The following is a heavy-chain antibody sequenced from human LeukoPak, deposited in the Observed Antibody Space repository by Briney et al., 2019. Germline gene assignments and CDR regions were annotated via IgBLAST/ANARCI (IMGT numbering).Heavy chain of an antibody. J-gene: IGHJ4*02. Sequence: GGSLRLSCAASGFTFSNYGMSWVRQAPGRGLEWVSGIGGGGGDTYYADSVKGRFTISRDNSKNTLYLQMNSLRAEDTAVYYCAKDRDSSGYGVNDYWGQGTLVTVSS. CDR3: AKDRDSSGYGVNDY. CDR2: IGGGGGDT. V-gene: IGHV3-23*01. CDR1: GFTFSNYG. D-gene: IGHD3-22*01.